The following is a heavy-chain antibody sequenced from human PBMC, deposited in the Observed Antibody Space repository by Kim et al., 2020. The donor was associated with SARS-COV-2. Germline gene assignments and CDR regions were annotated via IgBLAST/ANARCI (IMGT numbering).Heavy chain of an antibody. CDR3: AKEQDYYGSGSFRN. D-gene: IGHD3-10*01. CDR2: IRYDGTNP. Sequence: GGSLRLSCAASGFTFSNYGMNWVRQAPGKGLEWVAAIRYDGTNPYYADSVKGRFTISRDNSKNTLYLQMNSLRAEDTAVYYCAKEQDYYGSGSFRNWGQG. J-gene: IGHJ1*01. V-gene: IGHV3-30*02. CDR1: GFTFSNYG.